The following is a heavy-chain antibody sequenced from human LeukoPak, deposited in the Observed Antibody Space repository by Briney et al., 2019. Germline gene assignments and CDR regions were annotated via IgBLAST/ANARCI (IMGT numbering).Heavy chain of an antibody. CDR2: IKQDGSEK. V-gene: IGHV3-7*01. D-gene: IGHD2-2*01. J-gene: IGHJ6*03. Sequence: GGSLSLSCAASGFTFSSYWMSWVRQAPGKGLEWVANIKQDGSEKYYVDSVKGRFTISRDNAKNSLYLQMNSLRAEDTAVYYCARGDQLRSDYYYYYMDVWGKGTTVTVSS. CDR3: ARGDQLRSDYYYYYMDV. CDR1: GFTFSSYW.